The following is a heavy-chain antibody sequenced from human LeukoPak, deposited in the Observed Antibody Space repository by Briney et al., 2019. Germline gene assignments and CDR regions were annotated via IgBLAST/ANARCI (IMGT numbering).Heavy chain of an antibody. J-gene: IGHJ5*02. CDR2: TNHSGGST. CDR1: GYTFPTYY. CDR3: ARDRAPLTTTAVGFDP. V-gene: IGHV1-46*01. D-gene: IGHD4/OR15-4a*01. Sequence: ASVKVSCQACGYTFPTYYMHWVRQAPAQGLEWMGITNHSGGSTTYAQKFQGRVTMTRDASTNTVYMELNNLRSEDTAVNYCARDRAPLTTTAVGFDPWGQGSPVTVSS.